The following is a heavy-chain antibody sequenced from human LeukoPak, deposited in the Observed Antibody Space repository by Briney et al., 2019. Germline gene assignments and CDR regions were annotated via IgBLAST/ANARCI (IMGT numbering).Heavy chain of an antibody. CDR1: GYTFTSYA. Sequence: ASVKVSCKASGYTFTSYAMHWVRQAPGQRLEWMGWINAGNGNTKYSQEFQGRVTISRDTSASTVYMELNSLRAEDTAVYYCAKDRYYYGSGSYPTPDYWGQGTLVTVSS. J-gene: IGHJ4*02. D-gene: IGHD3-10*01. V-gene: IGHV1-3*03. CDR2: INAGNGNT. CDR3: AKDRYYYGSGSYPTPDY.